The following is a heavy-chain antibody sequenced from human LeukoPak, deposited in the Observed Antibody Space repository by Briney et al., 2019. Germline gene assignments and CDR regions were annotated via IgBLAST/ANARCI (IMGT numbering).Heavy chain of an antibody. CDR1: GFTFSSYE. D-gene: IGHD4-23*01. Sequence: GGSLRLSCAASGFTFSSYEMHWVRQAPGKGLEWVSYISSSGSTIYYADSVKGRFTISRDNAKNSLYLQMNSLRAEDTAVYYCARDYGGSSPFDYWGQGALVTVSS. V-gene: IGHV3-48*03. CDR3: ARDYGGSSPFDY. CDR2: ISSSGSTI. J-gene: IGHJ4*02.